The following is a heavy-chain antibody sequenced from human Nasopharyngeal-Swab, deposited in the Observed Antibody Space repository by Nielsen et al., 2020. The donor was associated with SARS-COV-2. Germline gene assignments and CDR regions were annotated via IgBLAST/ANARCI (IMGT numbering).Heavy chain of an antibody. CDR1: GFTFSSYA. J-gene: IGHJ4*02. Sequence: GESLKISCAASGFTFSSYAMSWVRQAPGKGLEWVSATSGSGGSTYYADSVKGRFTISRDNSKNTLYLQMNSLRAEDTAVYYCAKGASSGWNYFDYWGQGTLVTVSS. CDR2: TSGSGGST. D-gene: IGHD6-19*01. CDR3: AKGASSGWNYFDY. V-gene: IGHV3-23*01.